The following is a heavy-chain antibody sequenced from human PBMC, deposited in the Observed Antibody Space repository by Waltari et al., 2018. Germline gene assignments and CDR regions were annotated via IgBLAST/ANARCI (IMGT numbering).Heavy chain of an antibody. J-gene: IGHJ4*02. CDR3: ARRSGSYLDH. CDR2: IYSSGDA. V-gene: IGHV3-53*01. D-gene: IGHD1-26*01. Sequence: EAQLVESGGGLIQPGGSLRLSCAASGLIVTSYTMTWVRQAPGKGREWVSVIYSSGDAYYTDSVMGRFTISRDISRNVLYLQMNSLRVEDTAMYCCARRSGSYLDHWGQGTLVTVSS. CDR1: GLIVTSYT.